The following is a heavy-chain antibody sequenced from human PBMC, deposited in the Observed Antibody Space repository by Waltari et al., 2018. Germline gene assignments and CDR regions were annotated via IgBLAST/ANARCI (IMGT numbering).Heavy chain of an antibody. Sequence: QVQLVESGGGVVQPGRSLRLACADSGFTFSSYAMHWVRQAPGKGLGWVAVISYDGSNKYYADSVKGRFTISRDNSKNTLYLQMNSLRAEDTAVYYCARNYYDSSGYYLYYYYGMDVWGQGTTVTVSS. CDR3: ARNYYDSSGYYLYYYYGMDV. V-gene: IGHV3-30*01. CDR1: GFTFSSYA. J-gene: IGHJ6*02. D-gene: IGHD3-22*01. CDR2: ISYDGSNK.